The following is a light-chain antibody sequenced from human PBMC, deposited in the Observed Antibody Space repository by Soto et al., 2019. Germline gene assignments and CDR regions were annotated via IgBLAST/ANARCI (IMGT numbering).Light chain of an antibody. Sequence: QSVLTQPPSVSAAPGQRVTISCAGSSSNIGNNYVSWYQQLPGTAPKLLISESDKRPSGIPDRFSGSKSGTSATLGITGLQTGDEADYYCATWDRTLSTVVVGGGTKLTVL. CDR3: ATWDRTLSTVV. J-gene: IGLJ2*01. CDR1: SSNIGNNY. V-gene: IGLV1-51*02. CDR2: ESD.